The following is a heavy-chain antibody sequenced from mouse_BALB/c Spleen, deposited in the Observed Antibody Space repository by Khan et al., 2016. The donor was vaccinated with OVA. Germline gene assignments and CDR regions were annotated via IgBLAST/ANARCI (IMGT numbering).Heavy chain of an antibody. CDR2: IYPGSDNT. Sequence: QVQLKQSGAELARPGASVKLSCKTSGYTFTDYNINWMRQRTGQGLEWIGEIYPGSDNTFYNEKFRGKATLTADKSSSTVYMQFSSLPTEDYAVFCCAREWAAWFPFWGQGTLVTVSA. V-gene: IGHV1-77*01. CDR3: AREWAAWFPF. J-gene: IGHJ3*01. CDR1: GYTFTDYN.